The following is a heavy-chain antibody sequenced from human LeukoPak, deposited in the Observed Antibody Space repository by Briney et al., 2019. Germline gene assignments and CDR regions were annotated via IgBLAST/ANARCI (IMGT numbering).Heavy chain of an antibody. CDR1: GFTFSSYA. CDR2: ISGSGGST. J-gene: IGHJ4*02. Sequence: GSLRLSCAASGFTFSSYAMSWVRQAPGKGLEWVSAISGSGGSTYYADSVKGRFTISRDNSKNTLYLQMNSLRAEDTAVYYCATILLWFGESPFDYWGQGTLVTVSS. V-gene: IGHV3-23*01. D-gene: IGHD3-10*01. CDR3: ATILLWFGESPFDY.